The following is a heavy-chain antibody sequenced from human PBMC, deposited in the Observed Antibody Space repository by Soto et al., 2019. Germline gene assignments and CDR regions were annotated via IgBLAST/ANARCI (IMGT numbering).Heavy chain of an antibody. CDR1: GYTFTSYG. J-gene: IGHJ6*02. V-gene: IGHV1-18*01. Sequence: ASVKVSCKASGYTFTSYGISWVRQAPGQGLEWMGWISAYNGNTNYAQKLQVRVTMTTDTSTSTAYMELRSLRSDDTAVYYCARGTNCGGDCYGMDVWGQGTTVTVSS. CDR2: ISAYNGNT. D-gene: IGHD2-21*01. CDR3: ARGTNCGGDCYGMDV.